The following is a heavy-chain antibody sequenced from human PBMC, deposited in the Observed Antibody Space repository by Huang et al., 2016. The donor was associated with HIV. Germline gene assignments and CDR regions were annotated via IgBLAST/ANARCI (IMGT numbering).Heavy chain of an antibody. D-gene: IGHD6-19*01. CDR3: ALKGDSSGWEYFRH. J-gene: IGHJ1*01. CDR1: GFIFSNYG. Sequence: QVQLVESGGGVVQPGRSLRLSCAASGFIFSNYGMHWVRQAPGKGLEWVAMISKDGSNKAYTDSVKGRFSISRDNSKNTLYLQMNSLRAEDTAVYYCALKGDSSGWEYFRHWGQGTLVTVSS. V-gene: IGHV3-30*03. CDR2: ISKDGSNK.